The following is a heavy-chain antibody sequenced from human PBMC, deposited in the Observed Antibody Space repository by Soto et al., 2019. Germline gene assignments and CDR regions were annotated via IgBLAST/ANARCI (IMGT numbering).Heavy chain of an antibody. J-gene: IGHJ4*02. CDR3: ARGRDAAY. D-gene: IGHD2-15*01. CDR2: IKEDGSQK. CDR1: GFTFSAYF. Sequence: PGGSLRLSCVSFGFTFSAYFMTWVRQAPGKGLEWVATIKEDGSQKHYVDSVKDRFTISRDNAKNSVYLQMNTLRAEDTAVYYCARGRDAAYWGQGTLVTVSS. V-gene: IGHV3-7*03.